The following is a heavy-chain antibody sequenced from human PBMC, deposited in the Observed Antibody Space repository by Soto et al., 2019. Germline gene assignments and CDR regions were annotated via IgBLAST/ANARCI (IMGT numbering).Heavy chain of an antibody. CDR1: GYTFTSYG. D-gene: IGHD2-21*02. J-gene: IGHJ4*02. CDR3: ARDLFEYCGGDCYPDY. Sequence: ASVKVSCKASGYTFTSYGISWVRQAPGQGLEWMGWISAYNGNTNYAQKLQGRVTMTTDTSTSTAYMELRSLRSDDPAVYYCARDLFEYCGGDCYPDYWGQGTLVTVSS. V-gene: IGHV1-18*04. CDR2: ISAYNGNT.